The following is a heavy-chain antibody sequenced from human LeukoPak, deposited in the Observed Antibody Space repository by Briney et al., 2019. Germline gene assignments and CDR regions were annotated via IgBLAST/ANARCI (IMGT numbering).Heavy chain of an antibody. CDR1: GGSFSGYY. Sequence: PSETLSLTCAVYGGSFSGYYWSWIRQPPGKGLEWIGEINHSGSTNYNPSLKSRVTISVDTSKNQFSLKLSSVTAADTAVYYCARKLLLWFGELLYRYNWFDPWGQGTLVTVSS. V-gene: IGHV4-34*01. J-gene: IGHJ5*02. D-gene: IGHD3-10*01. CDR3: ARKLLLWFGELLYRYNWFDP. CDR2: INHSGST.